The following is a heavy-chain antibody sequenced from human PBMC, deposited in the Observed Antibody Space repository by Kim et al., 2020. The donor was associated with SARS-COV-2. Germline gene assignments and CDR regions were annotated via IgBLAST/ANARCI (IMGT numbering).Heavy chain of an antibody. CDR2: ISSSSSYI. Sequence: GGSLRLSCAASGFTFSSYSMNWVRQAPGKGLEWVSSISSSSSYIYYADSVKGRFTISRDNAKNSLYLQMNSLRAEDTAVYYCARVGEIPGYSSGLTDYWGQGTLVTVSS. CDR3: ARVGEIPGYSSGLTDY. V-gene: IGHV3-21*01. CDR1: GFTFSSYS. D-gene: IGHD6-25*01. J-gene: IGHJ4*02.